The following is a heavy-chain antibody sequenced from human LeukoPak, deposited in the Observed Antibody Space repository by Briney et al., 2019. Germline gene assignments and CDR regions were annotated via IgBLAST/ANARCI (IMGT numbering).Heavy chain of an antibody. CDR1: GFTFSSYW. Sequence: GGSLRLSCAASGFTFSSYWMSWVRQAPGKGLEWVSSISSSSSYIYYADSVKGRFTISRDNAKNSLYLQMNSLRAEDTAVYYCAELGSTMIGGVWGKGTTVTISS. D-gene: IGHD3-10*02. V-gene: IGHV3-21*01. J-gene: IGHJ6*04. CDR3: AELGSTMIGGV. CDR2: ISSSSSYI.